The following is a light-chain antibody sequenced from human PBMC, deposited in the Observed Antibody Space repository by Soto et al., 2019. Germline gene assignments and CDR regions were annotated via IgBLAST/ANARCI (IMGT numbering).Light chain of an antibody. CDR3: MQATQAYT. CDR2: MIS. J-gene: IGKJ2*01. V-gene: IGKV2-24*01. Sequence: DLVLTQTPLSSPVALEQPASISCRSSQSHVHSGGNTYLTWLQQRPGQPPRLIIYMISNRFSGVPDRFRGSGAGTNFTLKISRVEADDVGVYYCMQATQAYTFGQGTKLEIK. CDR1: QSHVHSGGNTY.